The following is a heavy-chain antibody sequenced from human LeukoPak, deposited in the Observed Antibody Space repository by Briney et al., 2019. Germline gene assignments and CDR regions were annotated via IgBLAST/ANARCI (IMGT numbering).Heavy chain of an antibody. Sequence: PGRSLRLSCAASGFTFSSYAMHWVRQAPGKGLEWVAAISYDGNNKYYADSVKGRFTISRDNSKNTLYLQMNSLRAEDTAVYYCAKARTHEYSNYNYWGQGTLVTVSS. V-gene: IGHV3-30*04. CDR1: GFTFSSYA. D-gene: IGHD4-11*01. CDR2: ISYDGNNK. CDR3: AKARTHEYSNYNY. J-gene: IGHJ4*02.